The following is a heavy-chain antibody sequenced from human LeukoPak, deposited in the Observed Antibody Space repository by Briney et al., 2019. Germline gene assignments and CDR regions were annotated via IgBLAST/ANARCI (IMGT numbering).Heavy chain of an antibody. D-gene: IGHD3-22*01. Sequence: ASVKVSCKASGYTFTTYGITWVRQAPGQGLEWMGWISPYNNNTNHAQRLQGRVTMTTDTSTSTAYMELRSLRSDDTAVYYCARAASMILISGWFDPWGQGILVTVSS. CDR2: ISPYNNNT. CDR1: GYTFTTYG. V-gene: IGHV1-18*01. CDR3: ARAASMILISGWFDP. J-gene: IGHJ5*02.